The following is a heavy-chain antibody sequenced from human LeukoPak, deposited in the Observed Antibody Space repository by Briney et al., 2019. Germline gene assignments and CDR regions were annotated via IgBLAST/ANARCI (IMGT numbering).Heavy chain of an antibody. V-gene: IGHV4-59*01. J-gene: IGHJ2*01. CDR1: GGSISSYY. CDR3: ARDVKIIAAAGTYFDL. D-gene: IGHD6-13*01. CDR2: IYYSGST. Sequence: SETLSLTCAVSGGSISSYYWSWIRQPPGKGLEWIGYIYYSGSTNYNPSLKSRVTISVDTSKNQFSLKLSSVTAANTAVYYCARDVKIIAAAGTYFDLWGRGTLVTVSS.